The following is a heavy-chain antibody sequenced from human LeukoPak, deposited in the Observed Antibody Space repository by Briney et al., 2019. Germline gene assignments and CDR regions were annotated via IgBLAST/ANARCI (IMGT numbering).Heavy chain of an antibody. V-gene: IGHV3-72*01. D-gene: IGHD2-15*01. J-gene: IGHJ4*02. CDR3: ARRRENCSGGSCYVDY. Sequence: GGSLRLSCAASVFTFSDHYMDWVRQAPGKGLEWVGRTRNKADSYTTQYAASVKGRFTISRDDSKNSLYLQMNSLKTEDTAVYYCARRRENCSGGSCYVDYWGQGTLVTVSS. CDR1: VFTFSDHY. CDR2: TRNKADSYTT.